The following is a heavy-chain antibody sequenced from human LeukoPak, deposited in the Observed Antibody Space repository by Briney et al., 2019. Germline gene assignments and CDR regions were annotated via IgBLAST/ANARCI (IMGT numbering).Heavy chain of an antibody. CDR1: GYTFTSYG. Sequence: ASVKVSCKASGYTFTSYGISWVRQAPGQGLEWMGWISAYNGNTNYAQKLQGRVTLTTDTSSTTAYMELRSLRSDDTAVYYCARLDYYDSDYYMDVWGKGTTFTVSS. J-gene: IGHJ6*03. V-gene: IGHV1-18*01. CDR3: ARLDYYDSDYYMDV. D-gene: IGHD3-22*01. CDR2: ISAYNGNT.